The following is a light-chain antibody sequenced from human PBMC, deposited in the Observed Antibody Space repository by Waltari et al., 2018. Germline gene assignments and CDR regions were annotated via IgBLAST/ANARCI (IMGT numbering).Light chain of an antibody. CDR2: EGT. CDR1: SSDVGSYNL. Sequence: QPALTQPASVSGSPGQSITISCTGTSSDVGSYNLVSWYQHHPGKAPKLMIYEGTQRPSGVSDRFSGSKSGNTASLTISGLQAEDEADYYCCSYVGDITWVFGGGTKLTVL. V-gene: IGLV2-23*01. CDR3: CSYVGDITWV. J-gene: IGLJ3*02.